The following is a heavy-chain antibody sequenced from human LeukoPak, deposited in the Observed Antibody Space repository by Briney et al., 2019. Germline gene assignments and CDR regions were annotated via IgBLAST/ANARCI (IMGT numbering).Heavy chain of an antibody. CDR3: ATWDSGRYSQIDN. Sequence: SETLSLTCTVSGGPVSSSSYYWGWVRQSPEKGLECIGTIYYAGDTYCNPSLESRLTISVDTSKNQFSLKLRSVTAADTAVYYCATWDSGRYSQIDNWGQGTLVTVSS. D-gene: IGHD1-26*01. CDR1: GGPVSSSSYY. J-gene: IGHJ4*02. CDR2: IYYAGDT. V-gene: IGHV4-39*01.